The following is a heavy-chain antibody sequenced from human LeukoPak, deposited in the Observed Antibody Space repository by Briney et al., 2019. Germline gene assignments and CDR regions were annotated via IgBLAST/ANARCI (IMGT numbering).Heavy chain of an antibody. CDR2: IYTSGST. D-gene: IGHD2-15*01. V-gene: IGHV4-4*07. Sequence: SETLSLTCTVSGGSISSYYWSWIRQPAGKGLEWIGRIYTSGSTNYNPSLKSRVTISVDTSKNQFSLKLSSVTAADTAVYYCARGRLGVDYYYYGMDVWGQGTTVTVSS. CDR3: ARGRLGVDYYYYGMDV. CDR1: GGSISSYY. J-gene: IGHJ6*02.